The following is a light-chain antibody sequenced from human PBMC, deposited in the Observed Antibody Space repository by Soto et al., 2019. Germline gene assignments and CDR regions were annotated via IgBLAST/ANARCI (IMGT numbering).Light chain of an antibody. CDR2: GAS. V-gene: IGKV3-20*01. CDR1: QSVSNY. Sequence: EIVLTQSPGTLSLSPGERATLSCRARQSVSNYLAWYQQKPGQAPRLLIYGASSRATGIPDRFSGSGSGTVFTLTISRLEPEDVAVYYCQQYGGSPQTLGQGTKVEIK. J-gene: IGKJ1*01. CDR3: QQYGGSPQT.